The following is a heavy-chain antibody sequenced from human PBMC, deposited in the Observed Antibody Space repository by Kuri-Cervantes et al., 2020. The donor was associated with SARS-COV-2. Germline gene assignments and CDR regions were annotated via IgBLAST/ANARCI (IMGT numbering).Heavy chain of an antibody. Sequence: SVKVSCKASGGTFRRYAISWVRQAPGQGLEWMGGIIPIFGTANYAQKFQGRVTITTDESTSTAYMELSSLRSEDTAVYYCARVTGDLGVGAFDIWGQGTMVTVSS. CDR3: ARVTGDLGVGAFDI. J-gene: IGHJ3*02. V-gene: IGHV1-69*05. CDR1: GGTFRRYA. CDR2: IIPIFGTA. D-gene: IGHD7-27*01.